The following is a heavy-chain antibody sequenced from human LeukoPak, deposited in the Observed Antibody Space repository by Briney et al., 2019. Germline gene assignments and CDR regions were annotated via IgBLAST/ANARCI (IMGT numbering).Heavy chain of an antibody. V-gene: IGHV3-15*01. Sequence: GGSLRLSCAASGFTFSNAWMGWVRQAPGKGLEWVGRIKSKTDGGTTDYAAPVKGRFTISRDDSKNTLCLQMNSLKTEDTAVYYCTTERLLRYFDYWGQGTLVTVSS. CDR2: IKSKTDGGTT. CDR3: TTERLLRYFDY. CDR1: GFTFSNAW. J-gene: IGHJ4*02. D-gene: IGHD3-9*01.